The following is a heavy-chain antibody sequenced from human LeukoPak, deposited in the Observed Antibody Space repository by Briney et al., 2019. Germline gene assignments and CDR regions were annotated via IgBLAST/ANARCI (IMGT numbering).Heavy chain of an antibody. CDR1: GFTFSSYW. V-gene: IGHV3-74*01. Sequence: PGGSLRLSCAASGFTFSSYWMNWVRQAPGKGLVWVSRIASDGSSTTYADSVKGRFSISRDNAKNTLYLQMNSLRVEDTAVYYCAKESGALGAPLYDYWGRGILVTASS. CDR2: IASDGSST. D-gene: IGHD4/OR15-4a*01. J-gene: IGHJ4*02. CDR3: AKESGALGAPLYDY.